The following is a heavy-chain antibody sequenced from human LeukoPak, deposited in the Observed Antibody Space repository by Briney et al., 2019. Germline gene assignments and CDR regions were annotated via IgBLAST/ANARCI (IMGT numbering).Heavy chain of an antibody. Sequence: ASVKVSCKASGYTFTSYGISWVRQAPGQGLEWMGWISAYNGNTNYAQKLQGRVTMTTDTSTSTAYMELRSLRSDDTAVYYCARAGAYAGYNPADFDYWGQGTLVTVSS. CDR3: ARAGAYAGYNPADFDY. CDR2: ISAYNGNT. CDR1: GYTFTSYG. D-gene: IGHD5-12*01. V-gene: IGHV1-18*01. J-gene: IGHJ4*02.